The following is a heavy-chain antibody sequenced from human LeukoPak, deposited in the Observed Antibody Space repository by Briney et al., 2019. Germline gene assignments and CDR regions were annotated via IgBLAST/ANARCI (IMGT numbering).Heavy chain of an antibody. CDR2: IIPIFGTT. V-gene: IGHV1-69*13. Sequence: SVKVSCKASGGTFSNYAISWVRQSPGQGLEWMGGIIPIFGTTNYAQKFQGRVTIAADESTGTAYMELISLRSEDTAVYYCATGTPYHDFWSGYYLDYWGQGTLVTVSS. CDR3: ATGTPYHDFWSGYYLDY. CDR1: GGTFSNYA. D-gene: IGHD3-3*01. J-gene: IGHJ4*02.